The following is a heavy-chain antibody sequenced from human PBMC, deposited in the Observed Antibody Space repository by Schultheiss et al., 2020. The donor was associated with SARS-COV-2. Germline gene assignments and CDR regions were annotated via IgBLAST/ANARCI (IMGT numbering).Heavy chain of an antibody. CDR3: AREQWLRFKGTLGY. CDR2: INPNSGGT. J-gene: IGHJ4*02. Sequence: ASVKVSCKASGYTFTGYYMHWVRQAPGQGLEWMGWINPNSGGTNYAQKFQGRVAMTRDTSISTAYMELSRLRSDDTAVYYCAREQWLRFKGTLGYWGQGTLVTVSS. CDR1: GYTFTGYY. V-gene: IGHV1-2*02. D-gene: IGHD5-12*01.